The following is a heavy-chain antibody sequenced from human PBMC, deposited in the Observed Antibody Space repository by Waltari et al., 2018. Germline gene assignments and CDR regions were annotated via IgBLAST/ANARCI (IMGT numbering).Heavy chain of an antibody. CDR2: MNPNSGNT. CDR3: ARGGAYCGGDCYDAFDI. V-gene: IGHV1-8*03. Sequence: VQLVQSGAEVKQPGASVKVSCKASGYTFTSYDIHWVRPATGQGLEWMGWMNPNSGNTGYAQKFQGRVTITRNTSISTAYMELSSLRSEDTAVYYCARGGAYCGGDCYDAFDIWGQGTMVTVSS. D-gene: IGHD2-21*02. CDR1: GYTFTSYD. J-gene: IGHJ3*02.